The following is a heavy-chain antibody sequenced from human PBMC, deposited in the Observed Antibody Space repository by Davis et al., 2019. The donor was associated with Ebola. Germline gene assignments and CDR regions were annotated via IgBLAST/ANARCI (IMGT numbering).Heavy chain of an antibody. Sequence: MPSETLSLTCTVSGGSISSSSYYWGWIRQPPGKGLEWIGSIYYSGSTYYNPSPKSRVTISVDTSKDQFSLKLSSVTAADTAVYYCAREEDSGYDYSFDYWGQGTLVTVSS. CDR1: GGSISSSSYY. CDR3: AREEDSGYDYSFDY. V-gene: IGHV4-39*07. D-gene: IGHD5-12*01. J-gene: IGHJ4*02. CDR2: IYYSGST.